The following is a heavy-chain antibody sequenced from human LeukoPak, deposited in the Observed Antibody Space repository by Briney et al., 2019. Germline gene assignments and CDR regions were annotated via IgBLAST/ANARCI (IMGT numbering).Heavy chain of an antibody. J-gene: IGHJ4*02. D-gene: IGHD3-3*01. V-gene: IGHV3-7*01. CDR1: GFTSSSYW. CDR2: IKQDGSEK. CDR3: ARDQVDFWSGNNRGYFDY. Sequence: GGSLRLSCAASGFTSSSYWMSWVRQAPGKGLEWVANIKQDGSEKYYVDSVKGRFTISRDNAKNSLYLQMNSLRAEDTAVYYCARDQVDFWSGNNRGYFDYWGQGTLVTVSS.